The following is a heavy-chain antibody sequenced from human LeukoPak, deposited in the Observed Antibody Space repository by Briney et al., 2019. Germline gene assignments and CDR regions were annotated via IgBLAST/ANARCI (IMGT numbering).Heavy chain of an antibody. CDR1: GFTFSSYA. D-gene: IGHD3-3*01. J-gene: IGHJ4*02. V-gene: IGHV3-30-3*01. Sequence: GGSLRLSCAASGFTFSSYAMHWVRQAPGKGLEWVAVISYDGSNKYYADSVKGRFTISRDNSKNTLYLQMNSLRAEDTAVYYCARELRYDFWSGYFDYWGQGTLVTVSS. CDR2: ISYDGSNK. CDR3: ARELRYDFWSGYFDY.